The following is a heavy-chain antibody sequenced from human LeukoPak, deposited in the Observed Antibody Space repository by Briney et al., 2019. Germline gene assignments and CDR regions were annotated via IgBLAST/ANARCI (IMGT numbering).Heavy chain of an antibody. CDR3: ARDRVCSSTSCYSTPFDY. V-gene: IGHV1-69*06. J-gene: IGHJ4*02. D-gene: IGHD2-2*01. CDR2: IIPIIGTA. Sequence: SVKVSCKASGGTFTSYAISWVRQAPGQGLEWMGGIIPIIGTANYAQKFQGRVTITADKSTITAYMELSSLRSEDTAVYYCARDRVCSSTSCYSTPFDYWGQGTLVTVSS. CDR1: GGTFTSYA.